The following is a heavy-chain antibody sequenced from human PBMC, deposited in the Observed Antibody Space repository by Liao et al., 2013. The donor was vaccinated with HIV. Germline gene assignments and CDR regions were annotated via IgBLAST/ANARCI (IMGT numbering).Heavy chain of an antibody. CDR1: GGSFSGYY. Sequence: QLQLQQWGAGLLKPSETLSLTCAVYGGSFSGYYWSWIRQPPGKGLEWIGEINHSGSTNYNPSLKSRVTISVDTSKNQFSLKLSSVTAADTAVYYCARVKYDFWSGYSMSTRHGFDYWGQGTLVTVSS. D-gene: IGHD3-3*01. V-gene: IGHV4-34*01. CDR2: INHSGST. CDR3: ARVKYDFWSGYSMSTRHGFDY. J-gene: IGHJ4*02.